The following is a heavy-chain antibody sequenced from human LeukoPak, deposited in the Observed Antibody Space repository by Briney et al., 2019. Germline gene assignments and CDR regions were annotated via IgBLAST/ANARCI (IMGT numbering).Heavy chain of an antibody. J-gene: IGHJ4*02. Sequence: PGGSLRLSCAASGFTFSTYSMNWVRQAPGKGLECVSSISSSGAYIYYADSVKGRFTISRDNSKNTLYLQMNSLRTEDTAVYYCARDDGSSSSGVDYWGQGTLVTVSS. CDR1: GFTFSTYS. CDR3: ARDDGSSSSGVDY. D-gene: IGHD3-22*01. V-gene: IGHV3-21*01. CDR2: ISSSGAYI.